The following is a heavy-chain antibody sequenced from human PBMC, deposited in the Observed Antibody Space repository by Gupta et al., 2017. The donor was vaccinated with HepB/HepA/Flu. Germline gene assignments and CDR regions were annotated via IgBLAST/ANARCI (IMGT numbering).Heavy chain of an antibody. J-gene: IGHJ6*02. CDR3: TRRKEYGDYALYYYYGMDV. V-gene: IGHV3-73*01. Sequence: EVQLVESGGGLVQPGGSLKLSCAASGFTFSGSAMHWVRQASGKGLEWVGRIRSKANSYATAYAASVKGRFTISRDDSKNTAYLQMNSLKTEDTAVYYCTRRKEYGDYALYYYYGMDVWGQGTTVTVSS. D-gene: IGHD4-17*01. CDR1: GFTFSGSA. CDR2: IRSKANSYAT.